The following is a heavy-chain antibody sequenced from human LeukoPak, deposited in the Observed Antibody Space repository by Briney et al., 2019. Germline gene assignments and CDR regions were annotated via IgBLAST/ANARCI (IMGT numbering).Heavy chain of an antibody. V-gene: IGHV3-30*02. Sequence: GGSLRLSCAASGFTFGTYGMHWVRQAPGKGLERVAFIRYDGSNKYYADSVKGRFTISRDNSKNTLYLQMNSLRAEDTAVYYCAKGPQYYYDTSGEVDYWGQGTLVTVSS. CDR2: IRYDGSNK. CDR1: GFTFGTYG. J-gene: IGHJ4*02. D-gene: IGHD3-22*01. CDR3: AKGPQYYYDTSGEVDY.